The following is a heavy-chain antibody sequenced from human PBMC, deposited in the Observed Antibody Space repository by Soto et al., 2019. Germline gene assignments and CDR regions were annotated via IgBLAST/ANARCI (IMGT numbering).Heavy chain of an antibody. CDR1: GYTFTSYG. CDR3: ARDDLVAVAGTPIDY. Sequence: QVQLVQSGAEVKKPGASVKVSCKASGYTFTSYGISWVRQAPGQGLEWMGWISAYNGNTNYAQKLQGRVTMTTDTSTSKAYMELRSLRSDDTAVYYCARDDLVAVAGTPIDYWGQGTLVTVSS. D-gene: IGHD6-19*01. CDR2: ISAYNGNT. V-gene: IGHV1-18*01. J-gene: IGHJ4*02.